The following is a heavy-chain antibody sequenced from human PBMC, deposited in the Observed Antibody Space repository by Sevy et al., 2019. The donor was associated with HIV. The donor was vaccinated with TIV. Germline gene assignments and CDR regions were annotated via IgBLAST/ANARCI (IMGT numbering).Heavy chain of an antibody. D-gene: IGHD2-15*01. CDR3: AGDGGGGGSCPDFHLWFDP. V-gene: IGHV3-33*01. Sequence: GGSLRLSCAASGFTFSSYGMHWVRQAPGKGLEWVAVIWYNGSNKYSADSVKGRFSISRDNSKNTLYLQMNSLRADDRAVYYCAGDGGGGGSCPDFHLWFDPWGQGTLVTVSS. CDR1: GFTFSSYG. CDR2: IWYNGSNK. J-gene: IGHJ5*02.